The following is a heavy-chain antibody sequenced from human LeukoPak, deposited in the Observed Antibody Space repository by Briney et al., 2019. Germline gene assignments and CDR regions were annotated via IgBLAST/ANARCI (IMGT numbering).Heavy chain of an antibody. CDR3: ARGRHDITMIVVVMTSVSYYLDV. J-gene: IGHJ6*03. CDR2: INPSGST. V-gene: IGHV4-34*01. Sequence: PSETLSLTCTVSGGSISSYYWTWIRQSPGKGLEWSGDINPSGSTYYNTSLKSRLTISVDTSKNQFSLKLRSVTAADTAVYYCARGRHDITMIVVVMTSVSYYLDVWGKGTTVTVS. CDR1: GGSISSYY. D-gene: IGHD3-22*01.